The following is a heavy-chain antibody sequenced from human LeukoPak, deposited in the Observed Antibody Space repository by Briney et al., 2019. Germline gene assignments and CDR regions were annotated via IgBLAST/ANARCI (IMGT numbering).Heavy chain of an antibody. V-gene: IGHV5-51*01. Sequence: GESLKISCKGSGYSFTSYWIGWVRQMPGKGLEWMGIIYPGDSDTRYSPSFQGQVTTSADKSISTAYLQWSSLKASDTAMYYCARQGYSYGYSGAFDIWGQGTMVTVSP. D-gene: IGHD5-18*01. J-gene: IGHJ3*02. CDR1: GYSFTSYW. CDR3: ARQGYSYGYSGAFDI. CDR2: IYPGDSDT.